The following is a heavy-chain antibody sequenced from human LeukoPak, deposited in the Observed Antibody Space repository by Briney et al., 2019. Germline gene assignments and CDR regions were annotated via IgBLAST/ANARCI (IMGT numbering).Heavy chain of an antibody. Sequence: GRSLRLSCAASGFTFDDYAMHWVRQAPGKGLEWVSGIRWNSGSIGYADSVKGRFTISRDNAKNSLYLQMNSLRAEDTALYYCAKDYNPTSPGYYYDSSGYSYGMDVWGQGTTVTVSS. CDR2: IRWNSGSI. CDR3: AKDYNPTSPGYYYDSSGYSYGMDV. J-gene: IGHJ6*02. D-gene: IGHD3-22*01. CDR1: GFTFDDYA. V-gene: IGHV3-9*01.